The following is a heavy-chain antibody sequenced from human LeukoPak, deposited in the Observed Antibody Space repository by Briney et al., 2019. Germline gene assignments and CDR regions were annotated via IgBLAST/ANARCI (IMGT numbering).Heavy chain of an antibody. V-gene: IGHV4-59*01. J-gene: IGHJ3*02. CDR3: ARVALGGAFDI. CDR1: GASIRSYY. CDR2: IYDSGST. D-gene: IGHD1-26*01. Sequence: SETLSLTCTVSGASIRSYYCSWIRQPPGRGLEWIGYIYDSGSTNYNPSLKSRVTIPVDTSNNQFSLKLSSVTAADTAVYYCARVALGGAFDIWGQGTVVTVSS.